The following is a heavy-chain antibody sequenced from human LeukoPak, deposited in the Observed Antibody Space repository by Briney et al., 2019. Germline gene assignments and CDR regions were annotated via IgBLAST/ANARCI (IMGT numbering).Heavy chain of an antibody. CDR2: INHSGST. Sequence: SETLSLTCAVYGGSFSDYYWSWNRQPPGKGLEWIGEINHSGSTNYSPSLKSRVTISVDTSKNQFSLKLTSVTAADTAVYYCARGDLRGDYWGQGVLVTVSS. D-gene: IGHD3-10*01. V-gene: IGHV4-34*01. CDR3: ARGDLRGDY. J-gene: IGHJ4*02. CDR1: GGSFSDYY.